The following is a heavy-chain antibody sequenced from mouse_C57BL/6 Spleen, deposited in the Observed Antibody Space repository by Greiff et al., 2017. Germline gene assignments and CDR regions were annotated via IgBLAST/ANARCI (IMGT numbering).Heavy chain of an antibody. Sequence: EVKLQESGPELVKPGASVKISCKASGYSFTGYYMNWVKQSPEKSLEWIGEINPSTGGTTYNQKFKAKATLTVDKSSSTAYMQLKSLTSEDSAVYYCARDHYYGSSYWYFDVWGTGTTVTVSS. D-gene: IGHD1-1*01. CDR2: INPSTGGT. V-gene: IGHV1-42*01. J-gene: IGHJ1*03. CDR1: GYSFTGYY. CDR3: ARDHYYGSSYWYFDV.